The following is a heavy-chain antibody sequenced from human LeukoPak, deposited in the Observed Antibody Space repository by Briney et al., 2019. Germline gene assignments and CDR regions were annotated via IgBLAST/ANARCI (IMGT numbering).Heavy chain of an antibody. CDR3: GRAEISVTTGDLDL. CDR1: GYTCTSYY. CDR2: INPNSGGT. J-gene: IGHJ5*02. Sequence: ASVKLSCKASGYTCTSYYMHWVRQAPGQGLEWMGWINPNSGGTNYAQKFQGRVTMTRDTSSSTAYMELKRLASDDTAVYYCGRAEISVTTGDLDLWGQGALVIVSS. D-gene: IGHD4-17*01. V-gene: IGHV1-2*02.